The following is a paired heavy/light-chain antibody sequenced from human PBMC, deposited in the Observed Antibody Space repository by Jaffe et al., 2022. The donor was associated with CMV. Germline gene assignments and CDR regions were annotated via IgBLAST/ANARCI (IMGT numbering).Heavy chain of an antibody. CDR1: GYTFTSFW. V-gene: IGHV5-51*01. Sequence: EVQLVQSGAEVKKPGESLRISCEGSGYTFTSFWIAWVRQMPGKGLEWMGVIYPGDSDTRYSPSFQGQVTISADKSISTAYLQWSSLKASDTAIYFCARAFVGRSLGYMDIWGKGTTVTVSS. CDR2: IYPGDSDT. CDR3: ARAFVGRSLGYMDI. D-gene: IGHD3-3*01. J-gene: IGHJ6*04.
Light chain of an antibody. CDR2: KAS. V-gene: IGKV1-5*03. J-gene: IGKJ1*01. Sequence: DIQMTQSPSTLSASVGDRVTITCRASQSVSSWLAWYQQRPGKAPKLLISKASDLESGVPSRFSGSGSGTEFTLTINSLQPDDFATYYCQQYNSAWTFGQGTKVVI. CDR3: QQYNSAWT. CDR1: QSVSSW.